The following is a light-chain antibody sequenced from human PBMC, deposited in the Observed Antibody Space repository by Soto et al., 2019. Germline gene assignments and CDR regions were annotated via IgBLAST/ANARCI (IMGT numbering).Light chain of an antibody. V-gene: IGKV3-20*01. J-gene: IGKJ4*01. CDR1: QNVAGNY. CDR2: AAS. Sequence: EVVLTQSPVTLSLSPGERVTLSCRASQNVAGNYLAWYQQKPGQAPRLLIFAASDRATGIPDRFTGGGSGADFSLTISRLEPEDFAVYYCQQYGFSLTFGGGTKVDIK. CDR3: QQYGFSLT.